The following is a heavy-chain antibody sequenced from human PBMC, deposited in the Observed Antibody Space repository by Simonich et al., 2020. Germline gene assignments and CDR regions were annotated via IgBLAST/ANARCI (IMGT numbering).Heavy chain of an antibody. V-gene: IGHV3-33*01. CDR1: GFTFSSYG. CDR2: IWYDGSNK. D-gene: IGHD2-15*01. CDR3: ARDRYCSGGSCYYFDY. J-gene: IGHJ4*02. Sequence: QVQLVESGGGVVQPGRSLRLSCAASGFTFSSYGMHWVRQAPGKGLEWVAVIWYDGSNKYYADSVKGRFTISRDHSKNTLYLQMNSLRAEDTAVYYCARDRYCSGGSCYYFDYWGQGTLVTVSS.